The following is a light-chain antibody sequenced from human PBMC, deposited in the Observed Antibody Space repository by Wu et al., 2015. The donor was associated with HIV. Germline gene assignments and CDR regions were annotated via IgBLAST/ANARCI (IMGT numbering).Light chain of an antibody. CDR1: QSISSSY. V-gene: IGKV3-20*01. CDR3: QQYGDSPIT. J-gene: IGKJ5*01. Sequence: EIVLTQSPGTLSLSPGERATLSCRASQSISSSYLAWYQQRPGQAPRLLIYGAASRATGIPDRFSGAGAGTDFSLIISGLEPEDSAVYYCQQYGDSPITFGQGTRLEIK. CDR2: GAA.